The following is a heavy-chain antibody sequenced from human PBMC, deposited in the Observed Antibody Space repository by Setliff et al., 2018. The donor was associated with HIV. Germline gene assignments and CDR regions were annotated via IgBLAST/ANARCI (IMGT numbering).Heavy chain of an antibody. D-gene: IGHD3-22*01. CDR3: ARTTDSSGYYLISSYYYYYCMDV. CDR1: GGSISSYY. V-gene: IGHV4-59*01. Sequence: SETLSLTCTVSGGSISSYYWSWIRQPPGKGLEWIGYIYYSGSTNYNPSLKSRVTISVDTSKNQFSLKLSSVTAADTAVYYCARTTDSSGYYLISSYYYYYCMDVWGKGTTVTVSS. CDR2: IYYSGST. J-gene: IGHJ6*03.